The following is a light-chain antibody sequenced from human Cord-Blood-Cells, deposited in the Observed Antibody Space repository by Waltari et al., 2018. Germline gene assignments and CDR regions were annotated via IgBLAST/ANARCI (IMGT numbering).Light chain of an antibody. CDR1: SSNIGSNY. V-gene: IGLV1-47*01. CDR2: MNN. J-gene: IGLJ2*01. Sequence: QSVLTQPPSASGTPGQRVTISCSGSSSNIGSNYVYWYQQLPGTAPKLLIFMNNRRPSGVPVRFSGSKSGASASLAIRGLRSEDEADYYCAAWDDSLSGVVFGGGTKLTVL. CDR3: AAWDDSLSGVV.